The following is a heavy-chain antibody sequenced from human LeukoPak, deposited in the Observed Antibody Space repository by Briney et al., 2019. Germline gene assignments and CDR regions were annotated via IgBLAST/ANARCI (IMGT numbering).Heavy chain of an antibody. V-gene: IGHV3-21*01. CDR2: IRGDSTET. D-gene: IGHD3-3*01. Sequence: PGESLRLSCVASGFSFSDHWMTWVRQAPGKGLEWVSSIRGDSTETRHADSLMGRFTISRDNAKKSLYLQMNSLRAEDTAVYYCARGHFGVVLDYWGQGTLVTVSS. CDR1: GFSFSDHW. CDR3: ARGHFGVVLDY. J-gene: IGHJ4*02.